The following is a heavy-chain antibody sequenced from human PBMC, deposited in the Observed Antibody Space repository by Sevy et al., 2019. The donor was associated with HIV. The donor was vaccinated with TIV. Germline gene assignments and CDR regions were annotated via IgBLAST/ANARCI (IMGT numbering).Heavy chain of an antibody. Sequence: GGSLRLSCAASGFTFSTYNMNWVRQAPGKGLEWVPSITFSSNYIYYADSVKGRFTMSRDNAKNSLYLQMNSMRAEDTAVYYCARSWEQQLHDAFHIWGQGTMVTVSS. J-gene: IGHJ3*02. V-gene: IGHV3-21*01. CDR1: GFTFSTYN. CDR2: ITFSSNYI. CDR3: ARSWEQQLHDAFHI. D-gene: IGHD6-13*01.